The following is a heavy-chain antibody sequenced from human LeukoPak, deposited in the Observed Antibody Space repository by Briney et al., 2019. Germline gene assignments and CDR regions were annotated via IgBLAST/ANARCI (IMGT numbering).Heavy chain of an antibody. CDR2: INPNSGGT. J-gene: IGHJ6*02. Sequence: ASVKVSCKASGYTFTGYYMHWVRQAPGQGLEWMGWINPNSGGTNYAQKFQGRVTMTRDTSISTAYMELSRLRSDDTAVYYCAREDYYYYGMDVWGQGTTATVSS. CDR3: AREDYYYYGMDV. V-gene: IGHV1-2*02. CDR1: GYTFTGYY.